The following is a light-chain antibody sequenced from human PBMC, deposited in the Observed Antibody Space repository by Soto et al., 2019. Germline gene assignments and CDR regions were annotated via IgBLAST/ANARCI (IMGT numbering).Light chain of an antibody. J-gene: IGKJ4*01. CDR1: QSISNW. CDR3: QQYNRYSVH. Sequence: DIQLTQSPSTLSASVGDRVTITCRASQSISNWVVWYQQKPGKAPKFLIYDESTLESGVPSRFSGSGYGTEFTLTISSLQPEDFATYYCQQYNRYSVHFGGGTKVEMK. CDR2: DES. V-gene: IGKV1-5*03.